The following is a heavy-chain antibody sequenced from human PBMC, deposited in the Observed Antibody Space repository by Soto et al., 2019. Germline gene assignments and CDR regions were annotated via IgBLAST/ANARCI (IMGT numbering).Heavy chain of an antibody. CDR2: IYHSGST. CDR3: ARIIKVGTGTSKNYYYYYMDV. D-gene: IGHD1-7*01. J-gene: IGHJ6*03. Sequence: QVQLQESGPGLVKPSGTLSLTCAVSSGSISSSNWWSWVRQPPGKGLEWIGEIYHSGSTNYNPSLKSRVTISVDKSKSQCSLKLSSVTAADTAVYYCARIIKVGTGTSKNYYYYYMDVWGKGTTVTVSS. V-gene: IGHV4-4*02. CDR1: SGSISSSNW.